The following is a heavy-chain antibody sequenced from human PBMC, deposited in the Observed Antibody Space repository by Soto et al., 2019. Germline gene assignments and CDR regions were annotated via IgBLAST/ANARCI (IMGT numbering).Heavy chain of an antibody. Sequence: GPTLVNPTQTLTLTCTFSGFSLSTSGMCVSWIRQPPGKALEWLARIDWDDDKYYSTSLKTRLTISKDTSKNQVVLTMTNMDPVDTATYYCARIRREYDILTGYSYYMDVWGKGTTVTVS. CDR3: ARIRREYDILTGYSYYMDV. CDR2: IDWDDDK. V-gene: IGHV2-70*11. CDR1: GFSLSTSGMC. D-gene: IGHD3-9*01. J-gene: IGHJ6*03.